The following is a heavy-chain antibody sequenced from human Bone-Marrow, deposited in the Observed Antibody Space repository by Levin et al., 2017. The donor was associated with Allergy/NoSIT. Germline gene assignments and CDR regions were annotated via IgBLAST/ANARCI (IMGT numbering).Heavy chain of an antibody. CDR3: ATLEGEPSDY. D-gene: IGHD3-16*01. Sequence: SETLSLTCAVYGGSFSGYYWSWIRQPPGKGLEWIGEINHSGSTNYNPSLKSRVTISVDTSKNQFSLKLSSVTAADTAVYYCATLEGEPSDYWGQGTLVTVSS. CDR2: INHSGST. CDR1: GGSFSGYY. V-gene: IGHV4-34*01. J-gene: IGHJ4*02.